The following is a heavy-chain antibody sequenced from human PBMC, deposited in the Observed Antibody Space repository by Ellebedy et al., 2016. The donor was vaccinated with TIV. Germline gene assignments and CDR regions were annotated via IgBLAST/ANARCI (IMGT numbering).Heavy chain of an antibody. CDR2: ISSSCTYM. J-gene: IGHJ4*02. Sequence: GESLKISCAASGFTFSSYTMHWVRQAPGKGLEWVSSISSSCTYMHTADSLKGRFTISRDNAKTSLFLKMDRLRVEDTAIYYCARPAASYSSSWYDFDCWGQGTLVTVSS. D-gene: IGHD6-13*01. CDR1: GFTFSSYT. CDR3: ARPAASYSSSWYDFDC. V-gene: IGHV3-21*01.